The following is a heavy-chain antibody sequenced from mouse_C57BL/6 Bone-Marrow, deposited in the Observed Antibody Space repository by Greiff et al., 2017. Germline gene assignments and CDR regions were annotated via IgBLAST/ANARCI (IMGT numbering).Heavy chain of an antibody. V-gene: IGHV5-4*01. D-gene: IGHD1-1*01. Sequence: EVQVVESGGGLVKPGGSLKLSCAASRFTFSSYAMSWVRQTPEKRLEWVATISDGGSYTYYPDNVKGRFTISRDNAKNNLYLQMSHLKSEDTAMYYCARDITTVVYFDVWGTGTTVTVSS. J-gene: IGHJ1*03. CDR2: ISDGGSYT. CDR1: RFTFSSYA. CDR3: ARDITTVVYFDV.